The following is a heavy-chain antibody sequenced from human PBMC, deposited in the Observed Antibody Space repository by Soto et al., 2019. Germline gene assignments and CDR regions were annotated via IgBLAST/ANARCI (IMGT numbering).Heavy chain of an antibody. D-gene: IGHD6-19*01. Sequence: QVQLVQSGAEEKKPGASVKVSCKASGYTFTGYAMHWVRQAPGQRLEWMGWINTGNGNTKYSQKFQGRVTITRDTSASTAYLVRSSLRSEDTAVYYCARAVAVPADFDYWGQGTLVTVSS. CDR1: GYTFTGYA. CDR3: ARAVAVPADFDY. J-gene: IGHJ4*02. CDR2: INTGNGNT. V-gene: IGHV1-3*04.